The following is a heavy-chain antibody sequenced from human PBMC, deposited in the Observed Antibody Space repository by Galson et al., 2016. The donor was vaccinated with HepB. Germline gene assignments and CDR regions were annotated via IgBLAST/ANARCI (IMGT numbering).Heavy chain of an antibody. Sequence: SLRLSCAASGFTFNNYGIHWVRQAPGKGLEWVAAMWCDASYKYYADPVKGRFTISRDKSKNTLYLQMKSLRAEDTAMYECARETHRSSWFYHYGMDVWGQGTTVTVSS. CDR1: GFTFNNYG. D-gene: IGHD6-13*01. V-gene: IGHV3-33*01. J-gene: IGHJ6*02. CDR3: ARETHRSSWFYHYGMDV. CDR2: MWCDASYK.